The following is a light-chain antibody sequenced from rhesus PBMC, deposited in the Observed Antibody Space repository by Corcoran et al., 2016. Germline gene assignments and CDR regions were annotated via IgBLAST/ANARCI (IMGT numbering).Light chain of an antibody. CDR3: QQHDNSPYS. CDR1: QGISNW. CDR2: RAS. V-gene: IGKV1-69*01. J-gene: IGKJ2*01. Sequence: DIQMTQSPSSLSASVGDRVTITCRASQGISNWLAWYQQQPGKDPKLLIYRASNLETGVPSRFSGSGSGTDFTLTIRSLQPEDIATYYCQQHDNSPYSFGQGAKVEIK.